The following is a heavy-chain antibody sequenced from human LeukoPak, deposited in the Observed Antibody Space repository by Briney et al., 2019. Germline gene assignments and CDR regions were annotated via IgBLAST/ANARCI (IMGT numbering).Heavy chain of an antibody. Sequence: SETLSLTCTVSGGSISSYYWSWIRQPPGKGLEWIGYIYYSGSTNYNPSLKSRVTISVDTSKNQFSLKLSSVTAADTAVYYCARDLRGRWSHWFDPWGQGTLVTVSS. J-gene: IGHJ5*02. D-gene: IGHD5-24*01. CDR3: ARDLRGRWSHWFDP. CDR2: IYYSGST. V-gene: IGHV4-59*01. CDR1: GGSISSYY.